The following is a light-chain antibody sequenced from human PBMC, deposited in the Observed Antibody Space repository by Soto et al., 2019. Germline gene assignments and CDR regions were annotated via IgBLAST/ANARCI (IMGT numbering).Light chain of an antibody. CDR3: FSYTTSSTYV. CDR1: SSDVGGYNY. J-gene: IGLJ1*01. CDR2: DVS. Sequence: QSALTQPASVSGSPGQSITISCTGTSSDVGGYNYVSWYQQHPGKAPKLMIYDVSDRPSGVSYRFSGSKSGITASLTISGLQAEDEADYYCFSYTTSSTYVSGTGTKVTVL. V-gene: IGLV2-14*01.